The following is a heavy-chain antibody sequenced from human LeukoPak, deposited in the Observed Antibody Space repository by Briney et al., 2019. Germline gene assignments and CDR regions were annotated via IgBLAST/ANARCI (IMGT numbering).Heavy chain of an antibody. CDR3: ARGPPRTGRERYFDY. J-gene: IGHJ4*02. CDR1: GGSIRSYY. V-gene: IGHV4-59*01. CDR2: ISYSGST. Sequence: SETLSLTCTVSGGSIRSYYWTWIRQPPGKGLEWIGCISYSGSTDYNPSLNSRVTISLDSSKNQFSLKLSSVTAADTAVYYCARGPPRTGRERYFDYWGQGTLVSVSS. D-gene: IGHD1-1*01.